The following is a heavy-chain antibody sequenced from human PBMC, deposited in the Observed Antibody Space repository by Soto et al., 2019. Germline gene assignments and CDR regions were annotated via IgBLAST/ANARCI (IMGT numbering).Heavy chain of an antibody. V-gene: IGHV1-69*06. CDR1: GGTFNSYA. Sequence: QVQLVQSGAEVKKPGSSVKVSCKVSGGTFNSYAISWVRQAPGQGLEWMGGIVPIFGTANYAQKFQGRVTITADRSTSTAYMELTRLTSEDTAVYYCARDSRPPVAPSTTAEFDYWGQGTLVTVSS. J-gene: IGHJ4*02. D-gene: IGHD2-15*01. CDR2: IVPIFGTA. CDR3: ARDSRPPVAPSTTAEFDY.